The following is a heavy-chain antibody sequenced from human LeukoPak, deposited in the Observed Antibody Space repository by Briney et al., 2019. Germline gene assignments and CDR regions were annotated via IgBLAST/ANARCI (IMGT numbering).Heavy chain of an antibody. CDR3: ARDADYFDY. CDR1: GFIVSDHY. Sequence: GGSLRLSCAVSGFIVSDHYMDWVRQAPGKGLEWVAVISYDGSNKYYADSVKGRFTISRDNSKNTLYLQMNSLRAEDTAVYYCARDADYFDYWGQGTLVTVSS. CDR2: ISYDGSNK. V-gene: IGHV3-30*03. J-gene: IGHJ4*02.